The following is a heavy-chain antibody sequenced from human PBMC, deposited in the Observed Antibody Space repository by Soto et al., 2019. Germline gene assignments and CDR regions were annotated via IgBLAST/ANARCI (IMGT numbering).Heavy chain of an antibody. V-gene: IGHV1-46*01. CDR2: INPSGGST. CDR3: ASAALIDNWFEP. D-gene: IGHD2-2*01. CDR1: GYTFTSYY. Sequence: SVNVSWKASGYTFTSYYMHWVRQAPGQGLDWMGIINPSGGSTSYAQKFQGRVTMTRDTSTSTVYMELSSLRSEDTAVYYCASAALIDNWFEPWGQGPLVTVSS. J-gene: IGHJ5*02.